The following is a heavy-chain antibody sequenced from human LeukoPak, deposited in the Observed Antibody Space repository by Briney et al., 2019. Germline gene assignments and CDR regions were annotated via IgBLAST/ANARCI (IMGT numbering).Heavy chain of an antibody. CDR3: AKLATGYRTNGYHLAGQTDDY. CDR2: ISYDGSNK. D-gene: IGHD3-16*02. J-gene: IGHJ4*02. CDR1: GFTFSSYG. Sequence: RGGSLRLSCAASGFTFSSYGMHWVRQAPGKGLEWVAVISYDGSNKYYADSVKGRFTISRDNSKNTLYLQMNSLRAEDTAVYYCAKLATGYRTNGYHLAGQTDDYWGQGTLVTVSS. V-gene: IGHV3-30*18.